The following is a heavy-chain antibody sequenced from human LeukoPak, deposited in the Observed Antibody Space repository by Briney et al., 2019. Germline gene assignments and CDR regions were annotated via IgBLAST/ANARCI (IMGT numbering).Heavy chain of an antibody. V-gene: IGHV1-69*13. D-gene: IGHD1-1*01. CDR3: ASLEEPFY. Sequence: SVKVSCKASGGTFSKYTISWVRQRPGQGLEWMGGITPLFGTANYAQKFQGRVTITADESASTAYMELSSLRSEDTAVYYCASLEEPFYWGQGTLVTVSS. CDR1: GGTFSKYT. CDR2: ITPLFGTA. J-gene: IGHJ4*02.